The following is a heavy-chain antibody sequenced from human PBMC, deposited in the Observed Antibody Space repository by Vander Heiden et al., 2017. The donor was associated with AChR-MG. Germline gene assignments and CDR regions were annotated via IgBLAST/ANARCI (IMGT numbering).Heavy chain of an antibody. V-gene: IGHV3-73*02. J-gene: IGHJ4*02. CDR2: IRSKANSYAT. D-gene: IGHD3-22*01. Sequence: EVQLVASGGGLVQPGGSLKLSCAASGFTFSGSAMHWVRQASGKGLEWVGRIRSKANSYATAYAASVKGRFTISRDDSKNTAYLQMNSLKTEDTAVYYCTRPAYYYDSSGFYWGQGTLVTVSS. CDR3: TRPAYYYDSSGFY. CDR1: GFTFSGSA.